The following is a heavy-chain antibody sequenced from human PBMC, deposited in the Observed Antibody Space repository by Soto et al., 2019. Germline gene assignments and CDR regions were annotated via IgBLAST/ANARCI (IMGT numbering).Heavy chain of an antibody. CDR1: TFSSYS. Sequence: EVQLVESGGGLVKPGESLRLSCTFTFSSYSLNWVRQATGKGLEWVSSISSGSAYIKYADSVKGRFTISRDNANNLLYLQMRSLRVDDTAVYYCTREEGGSYDNWFNPWGQGTLVTVSS. D-gene: IGHD1-26*01. J-gene: IGHJ5*02. CDR2: ISSGSAYI. CDR3: TREEGGSYDNWFNP. V-gene: IGHV3-21*01.